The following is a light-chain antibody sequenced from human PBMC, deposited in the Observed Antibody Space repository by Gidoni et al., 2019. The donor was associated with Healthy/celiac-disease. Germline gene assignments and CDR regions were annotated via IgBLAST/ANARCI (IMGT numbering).Light chain of an antibody. V-gene: IGKV2-28*01. Sequence: DIVMTQSPLSLPVTPGEPASISCRSSQSLLHSNGYNDLDWYLQKPGQSPQLLIYLGSNRASGVPDRLSGSGAGTDCTLKIRRVEAEDVGVYYCMQALQTGGLTFGPGTKVDIK. CDR3: MQALQTGGLT. CDR1: QSLLHSNGYND. CDR2: LGS. J-gene: IGKJ3*01.